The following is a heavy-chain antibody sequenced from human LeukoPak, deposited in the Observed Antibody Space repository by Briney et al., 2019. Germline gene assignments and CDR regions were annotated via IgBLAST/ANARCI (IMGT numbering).Heavy chain of an antibody. CDR3: ARDKIPYCSSTSCSTVPDY. D-gene: IGHD2-2*01. CDR2: ISSSSSYI. J-gene: IGHJ4*02. CDR1: GFTFSSYS. Sequence: KTGGSLRLSCAASGFTFSSYSMNWVRQAPGKGLEWVSSISSSSSYIYYADSVKGRFTISRDNAKNSLYLQMNSLRSEDTAVYYCARDKIPYCSSTSCSTVPDYWGQGTLVTVSS. V-gene: IGHV3-21*01.